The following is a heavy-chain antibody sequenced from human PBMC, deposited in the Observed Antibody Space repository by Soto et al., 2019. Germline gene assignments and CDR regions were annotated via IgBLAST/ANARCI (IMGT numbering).Heavy chain of an antibody. J-gene: IGHJ4*02. CDR2: IYHSGST. D-gene: IGHD3-3*01. Sequence: SETLSLTCAVSGGAISSSNWWSWVRQPPGKGLEWIGEIYHSGSTNYNPSLKGRVTISVDKSKNQFSLKLSSVTAADTAVYYCARTVTIFGQGGDFDYWGQGTLVTVSS. CDR1: GGAISSSNW. CDR3: ARTVTIFGQGGDFDY. V-gene: IGHV4-4*02.